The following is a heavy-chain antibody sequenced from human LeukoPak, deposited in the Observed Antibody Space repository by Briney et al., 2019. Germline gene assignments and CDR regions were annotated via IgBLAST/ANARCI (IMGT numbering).Heavy chain of an antibody. CDR2: INPNSGGT. D-gene: IGHD7-27*01. Sequence: GASVKVSCKASVYTFTSNYMHWVRQAPGQGLEWMGWINPNSGGTNYAQKFQGRVTMTRDTSISTAYMELSRLRSDATAVYYCARDGDAGAFDIWGQGTMVTVSS. V-gene: IGHV1-2*02. CDR3: ARDGDAGAFDI. J-gene: IGHJ3*02. CDR1: VYTFTSNY.